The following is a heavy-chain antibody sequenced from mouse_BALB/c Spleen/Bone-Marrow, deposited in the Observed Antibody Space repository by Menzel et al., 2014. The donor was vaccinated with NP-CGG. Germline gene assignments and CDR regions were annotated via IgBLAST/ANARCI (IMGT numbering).Heavy chain of an antibody. V-gene: IGHV1S81*02. CDR2: INPSNGGT. CDR1: GYTFTSYY. D-gene: IGHD1-2*01. CDR3: TRRLRLRGPKAMHY. J-gene: IGHJ4*01. Sequence: QVQLQQSGAELVKPGASVKLSCKASGYTFTSYYMYWVKQRPGQGLEWIGEINPSNGGTNFNEKFKSKATLTVDKSSSTAYMQLSSLTSEDSAVYYCTRRLRLRGPKAMHYWGQGTSVTVSS.